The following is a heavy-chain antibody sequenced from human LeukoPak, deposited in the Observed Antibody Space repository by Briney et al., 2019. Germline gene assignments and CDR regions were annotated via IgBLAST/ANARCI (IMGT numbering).Heavy chain of an antibody. Sequence: ASVKASCKASGYTFTGYYMHWVRQAPGQGLEWMGIINPSGGSTSYAQKFQGRVTMTRDMSTSTVYMELSSLRSEDTAVYYRARDRRAYSSSPYYFDYWGQGTLVTVSS. CDR2: INPSGGST. CDR1: GYTFTGYY. CDR3: ARDRRAYSSSPYYFDY. D-gene: IGHD6-6*01. V-gene: IGHV1-46*01. J-gene: IGHJ4*02.